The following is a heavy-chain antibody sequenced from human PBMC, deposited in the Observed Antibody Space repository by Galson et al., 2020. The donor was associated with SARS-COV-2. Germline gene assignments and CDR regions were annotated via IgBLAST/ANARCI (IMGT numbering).Heavy chain of an antibody. V-gene: IGHV4-34*01. CDR1: GGSFSGYY. Sequence: SETLSLTCAVYGGSFSGYYWSWIRQPPGKGLEWIGAINSSGSTNYNPSLKSRVTISVDTSKNHFSLKLSSVTAADTAVYYWAREENFFLVGTATRMCYFDYWGRGTLATVSS. D-gene: IGHD2-21*02. J-gene: IGHJ4*02. CDR2: INSSGST. CDR3: AREENFFLVGTATRMCYFDY.